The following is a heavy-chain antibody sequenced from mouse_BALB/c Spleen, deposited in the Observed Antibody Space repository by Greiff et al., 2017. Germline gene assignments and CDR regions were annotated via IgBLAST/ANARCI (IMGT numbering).Heavy chain of an antibody. Sequence: EVQLQQSGTVLARPGASVKMSCKASGYSFTSYWMHWVKQRPGQGLEWIGAIYPGNSDTSYNQKFKGKAKLTAVTSASTAYMELSSLTNEDSAVYYCTRRANWDYFDYWGQGTTLTVSS. D-gene: IGHD4-1*01. CDR2: IYPGNSDT. CDR1: GYSFTSYW. J-gene: IGHJ2*01. V-gene: IGHV1-5*01. CDR3: TRRANWDYFDY.